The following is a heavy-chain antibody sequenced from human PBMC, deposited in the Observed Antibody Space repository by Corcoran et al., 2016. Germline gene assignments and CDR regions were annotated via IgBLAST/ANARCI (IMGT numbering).Heavy chain of an antibody. CDR1: GFAFDTYW. CDR2: IKGGENAK. V-gene: IGHV3-7*03. J-gene: IGHJ4*02. Sequence: EVQLVESGGGLVQPGGSLRLSCAASGFAFDTYWMNWARQTPGKGLEWVANIKGGENAKYYVDSVKGRFTIYRDNGKNFVYLQMNSLRAEDTAVYDRGRGSWNDYWGQGTLVTVSS. CDR3: GRGSWNDY. D-gene: IGHD6-13*01.